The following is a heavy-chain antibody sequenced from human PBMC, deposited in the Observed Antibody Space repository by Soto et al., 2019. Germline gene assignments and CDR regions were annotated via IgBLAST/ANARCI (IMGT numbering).Heavy chain of an antibody. D-gene: IGHD6-13*01. J-gene: IGHJ6*02. Sequence: HPGGSLRLSCAASGFTFSSYGMHWVRQAPGKGLEWVAVISYDGSNKYYADSVKGRFTISRDNSKNTLYLQMNSLRAEDTAVYYCAKVQQSSHYYYYGMDVWGQGTTVTVSS. V-gene: IGHV3-30*18. CDR1: GFTFSSYG. CDR2: ISYDGSNK. CDR3: AKVQQSSHYYYYGMDV.